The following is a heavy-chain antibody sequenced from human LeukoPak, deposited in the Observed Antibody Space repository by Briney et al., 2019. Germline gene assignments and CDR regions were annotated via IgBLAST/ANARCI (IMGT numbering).Heavy chain of an antibody. Sequence: SETLSLTCTVSGGSISSNNYYWGWIRQPPGKGLEWIGNIYYSGSTYYNPSLKSRVTISVDTSKNQFSLKLSSVTAADTAVYYRARVTYYYDSSGYGSQYYFDYWGQGTLVTVSS. CDR3: ARVTYYYDSSGYGSQYYFDY. CDR1: GGSISSNNYY. D-gene: IGHD3-22*01. CDR2: IYYSGST. V-gene: IGHV4-39*07. J-gene: IGHJ4*02.